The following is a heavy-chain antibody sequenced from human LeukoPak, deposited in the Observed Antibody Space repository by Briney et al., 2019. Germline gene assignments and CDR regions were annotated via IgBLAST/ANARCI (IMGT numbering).Heavy chain of an antibody. CDR2: ISSSGSTI. CDR3: ASLAAAGPYYYYYMDV. J-gene: IGHJ6*03. D-gene: IGHD6-13*01. Sequence: GGSLSLSCAASGFTFSSYEMNWVRQAPGKGLEWVSYISSSGSTIYYADSVKGRFTISRDNAKNSLYLQMNSLRAEDTAVYYCASLAAAGPYYYYYMDVWGKGSTVTVSS. CDR1: GFTFSSYE. V-gene: IGHV3-48*03.